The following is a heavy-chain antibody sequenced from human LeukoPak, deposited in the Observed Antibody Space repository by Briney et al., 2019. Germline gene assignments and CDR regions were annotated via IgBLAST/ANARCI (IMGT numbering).Heavy chain of an antibody. Sequence: SETLSLTCTVSGGSISSYYWSWIRQPPGKGLEWIGYIYYSGSTNYNPSLKSRVTISVDASKNQFSLKLSSVTAADTAVYYCASKTRYFDWLSWGQGTLVTVSS. CDR3: ASKTRYFDWLS. CDR1: GGSISSYY. J-gene: IGHJ4*02. V-gene: IGHV4-59*08. CDR2: IYYSGST. D-gene: IGHD3-9*01.